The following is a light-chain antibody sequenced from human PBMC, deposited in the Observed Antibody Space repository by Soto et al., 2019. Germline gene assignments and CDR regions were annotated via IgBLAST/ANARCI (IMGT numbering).Light chain of an antibody. CDR1: QSVSSN. CDR2: GAS. J-gene: IGKJ5*01. V-gene: IGKV3-15*01. CDR3: QQYSSWPPIT. Sequence: EIVMTQSPATLPVSPGERATLSCRASQSVSSNLAWYQQKPSQAPSLLIYGASTRATGIPARFSGSGSGTEFTLTISSLQSEDFAVYYCQQYSSWPPITFGQGTRLEI.